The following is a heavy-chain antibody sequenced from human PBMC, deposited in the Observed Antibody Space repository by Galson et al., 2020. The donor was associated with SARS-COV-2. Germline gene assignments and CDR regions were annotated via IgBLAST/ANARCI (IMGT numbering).Heavy chain of an antibody. CDR2: MNPKSVNT. D-gene: IGHD2-15*01. V-gene: IGHV1-8*03. CDR3: ARGRGYYQDSESIFLCYFDV. CDR1: GYTITNYD. J-gene: IGHJ6*02. Sequence: ASVKVSCKASGYTITNYDINWVRQAPGQGLEWMGWMNPKSVNTGYAQKFQGRVPITKNTSINIAYMELSSLTSDDTAVYFCARGRGYYQDSESIFLCYFDVGGHGTTLTGS.